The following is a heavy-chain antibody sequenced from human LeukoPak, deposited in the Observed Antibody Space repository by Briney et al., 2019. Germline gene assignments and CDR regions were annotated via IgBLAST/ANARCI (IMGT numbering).Heavy chain of an antibody. CDR3: AKVGSLSSFDY. CDR2: ISYDGSNK. J-gene: IGHJ4*02. V-gene: IGHV3-30*18. Sequence: GGSLRLSCAASGFTFSSYGMHWVGQAPGKGLEWVAVISYDGSNKYYADSVKGRFTISRDNAKNSLYLQMNSLRAEDTALYYCAKVGSLSSFDYWGQGTLVTVSS. D-gene: IGHD6-6*01. CDR1: GFTFSSYG.